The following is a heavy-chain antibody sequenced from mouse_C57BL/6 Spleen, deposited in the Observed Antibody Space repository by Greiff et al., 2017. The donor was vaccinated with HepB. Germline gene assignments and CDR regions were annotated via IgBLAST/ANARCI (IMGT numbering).Heavy chain of an antibody. J-gene: IGHJ4*01. CDR1: GYTFTSYW. CDR3: ARGGLYYAMDY. Sequence: VQLQQSGAELVRPGTSVKLSCKASGYTFTSYWMHWVKQRPGQGLEWIGVIDPSDSYTNYNQKFKGKATLTVDTSSSTAYMQLSSLTSEDSAVYYCARGGLYYAMDYWGQGTSVTVSS. CDR2: IDPSDSYT. V-gene: IGHV1-59*01.